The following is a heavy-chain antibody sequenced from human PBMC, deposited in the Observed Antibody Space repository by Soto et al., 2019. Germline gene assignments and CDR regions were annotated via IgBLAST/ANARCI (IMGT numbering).Heavy chain of an antibody. Sequence: PGGSLRLSCAASGFTFSSYGMHWVRQAPGKGLEWVAVIWYDGSNKYYADSVKGRFTISRDNSKNTLYLQMNSLRAEDTAVYYCARGRVDVLVPAAIFVNDAFDIWGQGTMVTVSS. J-gene: IGHJ3*02. CDR3: ARGRVDVLVPAAIFVNDAFDI. CDR1: GFTFSSYG. D-gene: IGHD2-2*01. V-gene: IGHV3-33*01. CDR2: IWYDGSNK.